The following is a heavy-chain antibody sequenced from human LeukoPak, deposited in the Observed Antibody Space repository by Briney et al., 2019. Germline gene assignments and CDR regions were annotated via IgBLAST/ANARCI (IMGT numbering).Heavy chain of an antibody. J-gene: IGHJ4*02. CDR2: ISYDGSNK. CDR3: ARDIAVRIVGATRGPFDY. D-gene: IGHD1-26*01. Sequence: GGSLRLSCAASGFTFSSYAMHWVRQAPGKGLEWVAVISYDGSNKYYADSVKGRFTISRDNSKNTLYLQMNSLRAEDTAVYYCARDIAVRIVGATRGPFDYWGQGTLVTVSS. V-gene: IGHV3-30-3*01. CDR1: GFTFSSYA.